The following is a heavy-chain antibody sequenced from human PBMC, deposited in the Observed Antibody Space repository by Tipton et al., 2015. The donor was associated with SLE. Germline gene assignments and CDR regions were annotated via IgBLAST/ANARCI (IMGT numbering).Heavy chain of an antibody. V-gene: IGHV1-69*09. CDR2: IIPILGIA. CDR1: GGSFSSYT. CDR3: AKQYSSDVGTVAFDS. J-gene: IGHJ4*02. Sequence: QLVQSGAEVKKPGSSVKVSCKASGGSFSSYTINWVRQAPGQGLQWMGRIIPILGIANYAPNFQGRVTITADKSTSTAYMELSSLRYEDSAVFFGAKQYSSDVGTVAFDSWGQGTLVSVYS. D-gene: IGHD6-19*01.